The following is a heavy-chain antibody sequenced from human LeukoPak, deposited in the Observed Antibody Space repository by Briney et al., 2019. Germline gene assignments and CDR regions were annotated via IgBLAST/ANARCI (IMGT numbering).Heavy chain of an antibody. Sequence: GGSLRLSCAASGFTFSSYGMHWVRQAPGKGLEWVAVISYGGSNKYYADSVKGRFTISRDNSKNTLYLQMNSLRAEDTAVYYCAKDLKYYYGSGSYYDYWGQGTLVTVSS. CDR2: ISYGGSNK. D-gene: IGHD3-10*01. V-gene: IGHV3-30*18. J-gene: IGHJ4*02. CDR1: GFTFSSYG. CDR3: AKDLKYYYGSGSYYDY.